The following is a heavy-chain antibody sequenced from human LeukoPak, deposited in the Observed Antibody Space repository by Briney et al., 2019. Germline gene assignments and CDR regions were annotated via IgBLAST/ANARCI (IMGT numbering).Heavy chain of an antibody. CDR1: GFTFSSYS. CDR2: IKSTPDGGTT. CDR3: FTLRGFGY. V-gene: IGHV3-15*01. Sequence: PGGSLRLSCAASGFTFSSYSMTWVRQAPGKGLEWVGRIKSTPDGGTTDYAAPVKGRFTVSRDDSKTTLYLQMDSLKTEDTAVYYCFTLRGFGYWGQGTLVTVSP. J-gene: IGHJ4*02. D-gene: IGHD3-10*01.